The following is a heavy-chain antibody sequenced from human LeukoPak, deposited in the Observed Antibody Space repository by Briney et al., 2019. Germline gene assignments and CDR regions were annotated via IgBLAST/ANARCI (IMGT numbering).Heavy chain of an antibody. CDR2: IYSSGST. V-gene: IGHV4-61*08. D-gene: IGHD3-10*01. Sequence: SETLSLTCAVSGASISSDGYSWSWIRQPPGKGLECIGYIYSSGSTNYNPSLKSRFTISLDTSKNQFSLKLSSVTAADTAVYYCARTYYYGSGRYFDYWGQGTLVTVSS. CDR1: GASISSDGYS. J-gene: IGHJ4*02. CDR3: ARTYYYGSGRYFDY.